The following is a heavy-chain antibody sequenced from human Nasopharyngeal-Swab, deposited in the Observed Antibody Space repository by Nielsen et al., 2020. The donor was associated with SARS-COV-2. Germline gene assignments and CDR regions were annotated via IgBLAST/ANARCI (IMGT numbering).Heavy chain of an antibody. CDR1: GFTFGDYA. V-gene: IGHV3-49*03. CDR2: IRSKAYGGTT. CDR3: ARHGASGSSWYRNWFDP. D-gene: IGHD6-13*01. J-gene: IGHJ5*02. Sequence: GESLKISCTASGFTFGDYAMSWFRQAPGKGLEWVGFIRSKAYGGTTEYAASVKGRFTISRDDSKSIAYLQMNSLKTEDTAVYYCARHGASGSSWYRNWFDPWGQGTLVTVSS.